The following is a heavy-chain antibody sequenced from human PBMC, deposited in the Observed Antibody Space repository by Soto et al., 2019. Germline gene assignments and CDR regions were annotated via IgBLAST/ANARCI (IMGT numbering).Heavy chain of an antibody. CDR2: IYYSGST. CDR1: GGSISSYY. V-gene: IGHV4-59*06. Sequence: SETLSLTCTVSGGSISSYYWSWIRQPPGKGLEWIGYIYYSGSTYYNPSLKSRVTISVDTSKNQFSLKLSSVTAADTAVYYCAIEKGVVAVYWGQGTLVTVSS. J-gene: IGHJ4*02. D-gene: IGHD2-15*01. CDR3: AIEKGVVAVY.